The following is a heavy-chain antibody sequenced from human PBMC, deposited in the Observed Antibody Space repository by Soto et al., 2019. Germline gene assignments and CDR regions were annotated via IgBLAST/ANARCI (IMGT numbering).Heavy chain of an antibody. CDR2: ISFDGNNQ. Sequence: QVQLVESGGGVVQPGMSLRLSCAVSGFTFRNFAMHWVRQAPGTGMEWVAVISFDGNNQFYAESVKGRFFISRDDSQDTLHLEMNSLRAEDTAVYYCARDEFSSSGRNSGFDSWGQGTLVTVSS. D-gene: IGHD3-22*01. J-gene: IGHJ4*02. CDR1: GFTFRNFA. V-gene: IGHV3-30-3*01. CDR3: ARDEFSSSGRNSGFDS.